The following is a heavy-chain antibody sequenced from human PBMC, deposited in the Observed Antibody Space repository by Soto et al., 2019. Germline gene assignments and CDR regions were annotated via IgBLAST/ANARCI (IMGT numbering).Heavy chain of an antibody. Sequence: LSLTCTVSGGSISSYYWSWIRQAPGEGLEWIGYIYNSGSSNYNPSLKSRVNITLDTPKNQFSLKLSSVTAADTAVYYCARTGGRYRPGYYFFVMDVWGPGATVTVSS. CDR2: IYNSGSS. CDR1: GGSISSYY. J-gene: IGHJ6*02. CDR3: ARTGGRYRPGYYFFVMDV. V-gene: IGHV4-59*01. D-gene: IGHD3-9*01.